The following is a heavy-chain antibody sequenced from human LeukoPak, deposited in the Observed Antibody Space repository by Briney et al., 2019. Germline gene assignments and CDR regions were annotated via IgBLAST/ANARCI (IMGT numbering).Heavy chain of an antibody. Sequence: GGSLRLSCAASGFTFNSYWMSWVRQAPGKGLEWVAAISYDGSNKYYADSVKGRFTISRDNSKNTLYLQMNSLRAEDTAVYYCAKGWFGELSGSWGQGTLVTVSS. CDR1: GFTFNSYW. CDR3: AKGWFGELSGS. J-gene: IGHJ4*02. V-gene: IGHV3-30*18. D-gene: IGHD3-10*01. CDR2: ISYDGSNK.